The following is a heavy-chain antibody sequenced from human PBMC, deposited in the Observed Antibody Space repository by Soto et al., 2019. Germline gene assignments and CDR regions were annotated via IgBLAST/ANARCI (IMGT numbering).Heavy chain of an antibody. D-gene: IGHD6-19*01. J-gene: IGHJ1*01. CDR1: GFTFSNAW. CDR2: IKSKTGGGTT. V-gene: IGHV3-15*07. Sequence: PGGSLRLSCAASGFTFSNAWMNWVRQAPGKGLEWVGRIKSKTGGGTTDYAAPVKGRFTISRDDSKNTLYLQMNSLKTEDTAVYYCTTEYLADAFQHWGQGTLVTVSS. CDR3: TTEYLADAFQH.